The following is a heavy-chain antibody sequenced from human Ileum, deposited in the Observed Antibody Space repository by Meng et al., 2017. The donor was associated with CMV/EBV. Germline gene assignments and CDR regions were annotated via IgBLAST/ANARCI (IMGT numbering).Heavy chain of an antibody. V-gene: IGHV4-30-4*08. Sequence: QVRLGASGPGLVKPSQTLSLICTVSGDSISSGDFYWTWIRQSPGKGPEWIGYIYYSGSTYYNPSLKSRLTIALDTSKNQFSLRLTSVTDADTGVYYCATEYSASPGWFDPWGQGTLVTVSS. CDR3: ATEYSASPGWFDP. CDR1: GDSISSGDFY. CDR2: IYYSGST. D-gene: IGHD5-12*01. J-gene: IGHJ5*02.